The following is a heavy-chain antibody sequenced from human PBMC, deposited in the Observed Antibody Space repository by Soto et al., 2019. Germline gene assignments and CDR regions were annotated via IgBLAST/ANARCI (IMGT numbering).Heavy chain of an antibody. CDR1: GFTFSSYA. CDR3: AKDQEYSGSYCPFDY. CDR2: ISGSGGST. V-gene: IGHV3-23*01. Sequence: PGGSLRLSCAASGFTFSSYAMSWVRQAPGKGLECVSAISGSGGSTYYADSVKGRFTISRDNSKNTLYLQMNSLRAEDTAVYYCAKDQEYSGSYCPFDYWGQGTLVTVYS. D-gene: IGHD1-26*01. J-gene: IGHJ4*02.